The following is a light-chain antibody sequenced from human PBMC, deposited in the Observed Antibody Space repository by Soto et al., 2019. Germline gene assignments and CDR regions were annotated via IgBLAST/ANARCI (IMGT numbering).Light chain of an antibody. CDR3: QSFDTSLSGSVV. CDR2: EVS. CDR1: SSDVGSYNY. V-gene: IGLV2-14*01. Sequence: QAVVTQPASVSGSPGQSITISCTGTSSDVGSYNYVSWYQQHPGKAPKLMIYEVSDRPSGISSRFSGSKSGNTASLTISGLQTEDEADYYCQSFDTSLSGSVVFGGGTKLTVL. J-gene: IGLJ2*01.